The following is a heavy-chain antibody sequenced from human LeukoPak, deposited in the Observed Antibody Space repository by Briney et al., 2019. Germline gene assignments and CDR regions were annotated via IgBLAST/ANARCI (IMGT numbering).Heavy chain of an antibody. CDR3: ARPSGATPFKRFDH. V-gene: IGHV4-34*01. J-gene: IGHJ4*02. CDR1: GGSFSDYN. D-gene: IGHD4/OR15-4a*01. CDR2: IGHNGTT. Sequence: PSETLSLTCAVYGGSFSDYNWTWIRQPPGKGLEWIGEIGHNGTTNYNPSLKGRVTISLDTSKNQFSLRLTSVTAADAAVYYCARPSGATPFKRFDHWAREPWSPSPQ.